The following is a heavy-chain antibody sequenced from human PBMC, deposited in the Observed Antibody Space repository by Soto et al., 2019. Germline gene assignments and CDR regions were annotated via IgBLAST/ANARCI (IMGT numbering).Heavy chain of an antibody. V-gene: IGHV3-7*01. CDR3: ARGFSSWPYYYYYGMDV. J-gene: IGHJ6*02. CDR2: IKQDGSEK. Sequence: PGGSLRLSCAASGFTFSSYAMNWVRQAPGKGLEWVANIKQDGSEKYYVDSVKGRFTISRDNAKNSLYLQMNSLRAEDTAVYYCARGFSSWPYYYYYGMDVWGQGTTVTVSS. D-gene: IGHD6-13*01. CDR1: GFTFSSYA.